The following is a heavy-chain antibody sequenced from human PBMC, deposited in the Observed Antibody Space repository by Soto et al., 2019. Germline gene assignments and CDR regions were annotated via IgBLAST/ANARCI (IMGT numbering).Heavy chain of an antibody. D-gene: IGHD6-19*01. CDR3: AIGSARAGRRHDFDY. J-gene: IGHJ4*02. V-gene: IGHV4-4*07. CDR2: IFPGGST. Sequence: PSEPLSLPCTVFGGSISNSYWSWIRQPAGKGLEWIGRIFPGGSTNYNPSLKSPVTMSLNTSKNQFSLKLNSVSAADTAVYYCAIGSARAGRRHDFDYWGQGALVTVSS. CDR1: GGSISNSY.